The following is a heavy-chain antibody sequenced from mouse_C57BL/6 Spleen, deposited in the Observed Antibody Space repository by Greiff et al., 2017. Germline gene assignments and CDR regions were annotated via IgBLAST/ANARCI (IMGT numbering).Heavy chain of an antibody. CDR3: ARGNSYFDY. CDR2: LHPTSGST. CDR1: GYTFTSYW. D-gene: IGHD5-2*01. Sequence: QVQLQQPGAELVKPGASVKLSCKASGYTFTSYWMHWVKQRPGQGLEWIGMLHPTSGSTNYTEKFKSKATLTVDKAASTAYMQLSSLTSEDSAVYDCARGNSYFDYWGQGTTLTVSS. J-gene: IGHJ2*01. V-gene: IGHV1-64*01.